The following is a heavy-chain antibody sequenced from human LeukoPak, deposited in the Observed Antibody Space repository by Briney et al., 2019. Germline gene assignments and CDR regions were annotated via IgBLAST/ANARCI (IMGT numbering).Heavy chain of an antibody. CDR2: IKQDGSEK. D-gene: IGHD1-1*01. CDR1: GFSFTSYW. CDR3: ARIYLKLASAS. J-gene: IGHJ5*02. V-gene: IGHV3-7*01. Sequence: GGSLRLSCAASGFSFTSYWMSWVRQAPGKGLEWVANIKQDGSEKYYVDSVKGRFTISRDNAKNSLYLQMNSLRAEDTAVYYCARIYLKLASASWGQGTLVTVSA.